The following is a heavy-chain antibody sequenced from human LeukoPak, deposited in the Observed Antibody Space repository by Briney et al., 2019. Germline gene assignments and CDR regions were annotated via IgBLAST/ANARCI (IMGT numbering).Heavy chain of an antibody. D-gene: IGHD3-10*01. Sequence: PSETLSLTCPVSGGSISSYYWSWIRQPPGQGLEWIGYIYYSGSTNYNPSLKSRVTISVDTSKNQFSLKLSSVTAADTAVYYCARAKWFGELFSYNWFDPWGQGTLVTVSS. J-gene: IGHJ5*02. CDR3: ARAKWFGELFSYNWFDP. V-gene: IGHV4-59*08. CDR1: GGSISSYY. CDR2: IYYSGST.